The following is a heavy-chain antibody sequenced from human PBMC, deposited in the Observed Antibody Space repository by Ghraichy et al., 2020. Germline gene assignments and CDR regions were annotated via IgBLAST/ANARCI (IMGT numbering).Heavy chain of an antibody. V-gene: IGHV4-34*01. CDR1: GGSFSGYY. D-gene: IGHD3-3*01. J-gene: IGHJ5*02. Sequence: ETLSLTCAVYGGSFSGYYWSWIRQPPGKGLEWIGEINHSGSTNYNPSLKSRVTISVDTSKNQFSLKLSSVTAADTAVYYCARGLGYYDFWSGYYQGKNWFDPWGQGTLVTVSS. CDR2: INHSGST. CDR3: ARGLGYYDFWSGYYQGKNWFDP.